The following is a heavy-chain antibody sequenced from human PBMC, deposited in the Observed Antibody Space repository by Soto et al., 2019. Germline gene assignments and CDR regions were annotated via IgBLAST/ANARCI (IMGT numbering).Heavy chain of an antibody. V-gene: IGHV2-5*02. D-gene: IGHD3-3*01. J-gene: IGHJ4*02. Sequence: QITLNESGPTVVRPTETLTLTCRFSGFSLTTSGVGVGWIRQSPGKAPEWLALIYWDDDKRYSASLKSRLTITKATSKNLVVLTVSDLDPTDTATYYCAHIVLRTVFGLVTTTAIYFDFWGQGTPVAVSS. CDR3: AHIVLRTVFGLVTTTAIYFDF. CDR2: IYWDDDK. CDR1: GFSLTTSGVG.